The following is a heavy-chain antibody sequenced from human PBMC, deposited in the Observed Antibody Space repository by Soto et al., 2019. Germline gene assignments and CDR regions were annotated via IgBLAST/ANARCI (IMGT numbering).Heavy chain of an antibody. J-gene: IGHJ6*02. CDR3: ARGDREDIAVVIGVRPGEYGVDV. CDR2: IAYDGSNK. Sequence: QVQLVEYGGGVVQPGRSLRLSCAASGFTFRSYAMHWVRQAPGKGLECVAVIAYDGSNKFYRDYVRGRFTISRDNSENKLYLQISRLRYEDTAVYYCARGDREDIAVVIGVRPGEYGVDVWGQGTTVTVSS. V-gene: IGHV3-30-3*01. CDR1: GFTFRSYA. D-gene: IGHD2-15*01.